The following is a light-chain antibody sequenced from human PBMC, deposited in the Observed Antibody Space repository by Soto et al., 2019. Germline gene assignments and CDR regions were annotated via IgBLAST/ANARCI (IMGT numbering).Light chain of an antibody. Sequence: EIEVTQSPATLSLSPGERATLSCRTSQSVGSYLAWYQKKPGQAPRLLIYDASNRATGIPARFSGGGSGRDFTLTISSLETEDFAVYYCQQRSNLPPLTFGGGTKVEI. CDR1: QSVGSY. CDR2: DAS. J-gene: IGKJ4*01. CDR3: QQRSNLPPLT. V-gene: IGKV3-11*02.